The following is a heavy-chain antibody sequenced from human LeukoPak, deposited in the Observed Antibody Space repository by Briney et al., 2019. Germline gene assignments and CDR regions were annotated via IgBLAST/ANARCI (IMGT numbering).Heavy chain of an antibody. CDR2: MHYTGNS. D-gene: IGHD2-15*01. V-gene: IGHV4-39*01. CDR1: GGSTKIENYY. J-gene: IGHJ4*02. CDR3: ARGLYCVGDSCYLGNYFDN. Sequence: SETLSLTCSVSGGSTKIENYYWAWIRQSPGKGLEWIGGMHYTGNSKYSPPLKGRVTLSIDTSKSEISLKLRSVTAADTAVYYCARGLYCVGDSCYLGNYFDNWGPGTLVTVSS.